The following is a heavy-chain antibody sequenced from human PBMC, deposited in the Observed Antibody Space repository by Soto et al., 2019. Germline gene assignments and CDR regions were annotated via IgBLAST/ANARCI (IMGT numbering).Heavy chain of an antibody. CDR2: IIPILDMP. V-gene: IGHV1-69*02. CDR1: GDTLTSYT. D-gene: IGHD6-13*01. J-gene: IGHJ4*02. Sequence: QVHLVQSGAEVKKPGSSVKVSCRASGDTLTSYTISWVRQAPEQGLEWMGWIIPILDMPIYAQKFQGRVTITAEKSTSTVYMELSSLRSDDTAVSYCARGIAAGTDYWGQGTLVTVSS. CDR3: ARGIAAGTDY.